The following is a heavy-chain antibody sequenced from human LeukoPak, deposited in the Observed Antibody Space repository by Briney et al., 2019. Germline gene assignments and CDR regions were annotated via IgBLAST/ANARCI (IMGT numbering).Heavy chain of an antibody. D-gene: IGHD4-23*01. CDR1: GGSISSGSYY. J-gene: IGHJ4*02. Sequence: SQTLSLTCTVSGGSISSGSYYWSWIRQPAGKGLEWIVRLYTAGGTNYNPSLKSRVTISVDPSKNQFSLKLSSVTAADTAVYYCARGPMVVTHFDYWGQGTLVTVSS. V-gene: IGHV4-61*02. CDR3: ARGPMVVTHFDY. CDR2: LYTAGGT.